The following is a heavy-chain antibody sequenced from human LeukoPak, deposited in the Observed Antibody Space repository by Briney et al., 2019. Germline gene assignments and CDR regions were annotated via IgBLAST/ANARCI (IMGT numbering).Heavy chain of an antibody. CDR3: ARDRRIAVAGTIMSY. V-gene: IGHV1-18*01. D-gene: IGHD6-19*01. CDR2: ISAYNGNT. CDR1: GHTFTSYG. Sequence: ASVKVSCKASGHTFTSYGISWVRQAPGQGLEWMGWISAYNGNTNYAQKLQGRVTMTTDTSTSTAYMELRSLRSDDTAVYYCARDRRIAVAGTIMSYWSQGTLVTVSS. J-gene: IGHJ4*02.